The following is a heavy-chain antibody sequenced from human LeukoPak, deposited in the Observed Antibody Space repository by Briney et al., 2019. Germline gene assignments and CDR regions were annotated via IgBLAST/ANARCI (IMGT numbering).Heavy chain of an antibody. D-gene: IGHD6-19*01. V-gene: IGHV1-18*01. CDR2: ISPYNGNT. Sequence: ASVKASCKASGYTFTTYGISWMRQAPGQGLEWMGWISPYNGNTKYAQKLPGRVTMTTDTSTSTAYMELTSLRSDDTAVYYCAREAPVAAGSDAFDIWGQGTMVTVSS. J-gene: IGHJ3*02. CDR3: AREAPVAAGSDAFDI. CDR1: GYTFTTYG.